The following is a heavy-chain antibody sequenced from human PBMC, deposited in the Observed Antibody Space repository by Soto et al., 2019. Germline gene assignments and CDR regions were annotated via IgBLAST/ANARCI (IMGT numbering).Heavy chain of an antibody. CDR3: AKESYDSSGYYYGDSFDY. Sequence: GGSLRLSCAASGFTFSSYAMSWVRQAPGKGLEWVSAISGSGGSTYYADSVKGRFTISRDNSKNTLYLQMNSLRAEDTAVYYCAKESYDSSGYYYGDSFDYWGQGTLVTVPQ. CDR1: GFTFSSYA. CDR2: ISGSGGST. V-gene: IGHV3-23*01. D-gene: IGHD3-22*01. J-gene: IGHJ4*02.